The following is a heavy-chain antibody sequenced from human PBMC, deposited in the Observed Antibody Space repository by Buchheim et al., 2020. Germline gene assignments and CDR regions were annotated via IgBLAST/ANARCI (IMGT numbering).Heavy chain of an antibody. CDR3: AKEPRICSSPWYFDL. J-gene: IGHJ2*01. Sequence: QVQLVESGGGVVQPGRSLRLSCAASGFTFSSYGMHWVRQAPGKGLEWVAVISYDGSNKYYADSVKGRFTISRDNSKNTLSLQLNSLTEEDTAVYYCAKEPRICSSPWYFDLWGRGTL. D-gene: IGHD6-13*01. CDR2: ISYDGSNK. V-gene: IGHV3-30*18. CDR1: GFTFSSYG.